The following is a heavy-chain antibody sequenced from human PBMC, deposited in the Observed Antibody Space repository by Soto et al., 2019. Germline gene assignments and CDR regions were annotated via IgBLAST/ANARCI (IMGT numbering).Heavy chain of an antibody. J-gene: IGHJ6*02. D-gene: IGHD2-2*01. V-gene: IGHV3-30*18. CDR2: ISYDGSNK. CDR1: GFTFSSYG. Sequence: QVQLVESGGGVVQPGRSLRLSCAASGFTFSSYGMHWVRQAPGKGLEWVGVISYDGSNKYYADSVKGRFTISRDNSKNAIYQHMNSLRADDTGVYYCAKDCKILEPAEDGMDVWGQGTTVTVSS. CDR3: AKDCKILEPAEDGMDV.